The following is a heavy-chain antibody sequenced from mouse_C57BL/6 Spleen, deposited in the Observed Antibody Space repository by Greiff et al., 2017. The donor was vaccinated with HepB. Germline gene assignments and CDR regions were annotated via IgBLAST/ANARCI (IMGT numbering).Heavy chain of an antibody. CDR3: VGKHWYFEV. Sequence: VQLQQSGAELVMPGASVKLSCKASGYTFTSYWMHWVKQRPGQGLEWIGEIDPSDSYTNYNQKFKGKSTLTVDKSSSTAYMQLSSLTSEDSAVYYCVGKHWYFEVWGTGTTVTVSS. CDR2: IDPSDSYT. D-gene: IGHD2-1*01. J-gene: IGHJ1*03. V-gene: IGHV1-69*01. CDR1: GYTFTSYW.